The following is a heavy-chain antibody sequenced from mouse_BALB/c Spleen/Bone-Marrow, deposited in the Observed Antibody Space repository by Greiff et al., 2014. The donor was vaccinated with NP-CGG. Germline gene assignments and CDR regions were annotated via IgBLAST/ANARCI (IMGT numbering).Heavy chain of an antibody. V-gene: IGHV1-18*01. CDR3: VREDWDGDFDY. CDR2: INPNNGGT. CDR1: GYTFTDYN. Sequence: EVQGVESGPELVKPGASVKIPCKASGYTFTDYNMDWVKQSHGKSLEWIGDINPNNGGTIYNQKFKDKATLTVDKSSSTAYMELRSLTSEDTAVYYCVREDWDGDFDYWGQGTILTVS. D-gene: IGHD4-1*01. J-gene: IGHJ2*01.